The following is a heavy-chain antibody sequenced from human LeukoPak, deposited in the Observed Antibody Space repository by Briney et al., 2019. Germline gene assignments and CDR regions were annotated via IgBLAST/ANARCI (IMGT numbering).Heavy chain of an antibody. D-gene: IGHD3-3*01. CDR3: ARDRPTGASRLFVVQ. V-gene: IGHV3-21*01. CDR1: GFTFSSYS. J-gene: IGHJ4*02. Sequence: GGSLRLSCAASGFTFSSYSMTWVRQAPGKGLEWVSSMSSGSSYIYYADSVRGRFTISRDNAKNSLYLLMNSLRAEDTAVYYRARDRPTGASRLFVVQWGQGTLVTVSS. CDR2: MSSGSSYI.